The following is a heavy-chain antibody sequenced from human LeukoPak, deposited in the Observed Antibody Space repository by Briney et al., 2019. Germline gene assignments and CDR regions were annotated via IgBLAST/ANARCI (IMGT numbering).Heavy chain of an antibody. CDR1: GGSISSTSYY. J-gene: IGHJ5*02. D-gene: IGHD1-26*01. CDR3: TREVRSAWASFDP. V-gene: IGHV4-39*07. CDR2: IYYSGTT. Sequence: SETLSLTCNVSGGSISSTSYYWGWIRQPPGKGLEWIGTIYYSGTTYYNPSLKSRVTISVDTSKNQFSLRLSSVTAADTAVYYCTREVRSAWASFDPWGQGTLVIVSS.